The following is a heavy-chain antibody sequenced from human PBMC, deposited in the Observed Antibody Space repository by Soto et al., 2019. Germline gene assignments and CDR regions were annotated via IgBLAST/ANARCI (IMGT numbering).Heavy chain of an antibody. CDR2: ISSTAGTI. V-gene: IGHV3-23*01. J-gene: IGHJ4*02. CDR3: ANSGKSGSDF. Sequence: GGALRLSCAASGFTFSFYRMSGVHTAPGKPLERVAGISSTAGTIYYADPAKNRFTISRDNSKNTLYLQMDSLRPEDTAVYYCANSGKSGSDFWGQGTLVTVSS. D-gene: IGHD3-10*01. CDR1: GFTFSFYR.